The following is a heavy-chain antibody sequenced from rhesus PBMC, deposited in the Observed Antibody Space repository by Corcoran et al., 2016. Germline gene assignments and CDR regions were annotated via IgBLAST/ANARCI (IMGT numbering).Heavy chain of an antibody. D-gene: IGHD5-24*01. J-gene: IGHJ4*01. CDR2: INPRNGST. CDR3: TRQYSGYSFFFDY. Sequence: QVQLVQSGAEVKKPGASVKLSCKASGYTFTSYYINWVRQAPGKVLEWMEWINPRNGSTGYAQKCQGRVTMTRDTATNTAYMELSSLRSEDTAVYYCTRQYSGYSFFFDYWGQGVLVTVSS. CDR1: GYTFTSYY. V-gene: IGHV1S9*01.